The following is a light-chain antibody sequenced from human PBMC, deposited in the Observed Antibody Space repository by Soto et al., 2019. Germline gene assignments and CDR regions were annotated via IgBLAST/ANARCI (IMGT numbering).Light chain of an antibody. Sequence: ENVLTQSPGTLSLSQGERATLSCRTSQTVSSYLTWYQQRPGQAPRLLISGASRRATGIPDRFSGSGSGTDFTLTISRLEPEDFALYYCQQYGTSPITFGQGTRLEIK. J-gene: IGKJ5*01. V-gene: IGKV3-20*01. CDR1: QTVSSY. CDR2: GAS. CDR3: QQYGTSPIT.